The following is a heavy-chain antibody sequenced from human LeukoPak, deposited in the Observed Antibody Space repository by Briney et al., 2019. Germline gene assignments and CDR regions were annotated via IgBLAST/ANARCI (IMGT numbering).Heavy chain of an antibody. V-gene: IGHV3-23*01. CDR1: GFSFSAYP. D-gene: IGHD1-1*01. Sequence: PGGFLRLSCAASGFSFSAYPMGWVRQAPGKGLQWLSGISASGDVTFHADRVKGRFAISRDNSKNTLYLQMTGLRAGDTAEYYCAKSLFTSATGTGRAFHIWGQGTMVTVSS. CDR3: AKSLFTSATGTGRAFHI. J-gene: IGHJ3*02. CDR2: ISASGDVT.